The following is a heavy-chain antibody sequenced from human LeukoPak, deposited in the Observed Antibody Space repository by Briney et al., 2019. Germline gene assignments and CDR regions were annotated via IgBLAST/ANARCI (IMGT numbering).Heavy chain of an antibody. Sequence: SETLSLTCTTSGAPISRFYWSWVRQPPGKGLEWIGNIYNGVPTFFNPSLKSRVTLSVDTSKTQFSLQLASVTAADTAVYYCVQTTGWPGFDYWGQGILATVSS. CDR1: GAPISRFY. D-gene: IGHD6-19*01. V-gene: IGHV4-4*09. CDR2: IYNGVPT. CDR3: VQTTGWPGFDY. J-gene: IGHJ4*02.